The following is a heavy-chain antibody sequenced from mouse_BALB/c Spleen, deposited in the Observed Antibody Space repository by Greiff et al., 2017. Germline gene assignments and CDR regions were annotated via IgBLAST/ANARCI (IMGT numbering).Heavy chain of an antibody. Sequence: EVMLVESGGGLVKPGGSLKLSCAASGFTFSSYAMSWVRQTPEKRLEWVASISSGGSTYYPDSVKGRFTISRDNARNILYLQMSSLRSEDTAMYYCARSDGFAYWGQGTLVTVSA. CDR3: ARSDGFAY. D-gene: IGHD1-2*01. J-gene: IGHJ3*01. CDR2: ISSGGST. V-gene: IGHV5-6-5*01. CDR1: GFTFSSYA.